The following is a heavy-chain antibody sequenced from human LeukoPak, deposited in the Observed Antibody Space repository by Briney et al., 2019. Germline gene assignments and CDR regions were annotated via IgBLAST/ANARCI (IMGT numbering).Heavy chain of an antibody. CDR2: FDPEDGET. Sequence: ATVKVSCKVSGYTLTELSMHWVRQAPGKGLEWMGGFDPEDGETIYAQKFQGRVTMTEDTSTDTAYMELSSLRSEDTAVYYCATHTYDSSGYGDYWGQGTLVTVSS. CDR1: GYTLTELS. CDR3: ATHTYDSSGYGDY. V-gene: IGHV1-24*01. D-gene: IGHD3-22*01. J-gene: IGHJ4*02.